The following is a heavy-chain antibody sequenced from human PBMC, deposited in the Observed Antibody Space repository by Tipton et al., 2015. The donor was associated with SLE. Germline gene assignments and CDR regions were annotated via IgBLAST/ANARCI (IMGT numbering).Heavy chain of an antibody. J-gene: IGHJ4*02. Sequence: SLRLSCAASGFTVSNNFMSWVRQAPGKGLEWVSVIYSGGRTYYADSVKGRFTISRDNSKSTLYLQMNSLRAEDTAMYFCARSLAYSDYWGQGTLVTVSS. CDR2: IYSGGRT. CDR3: ARSLAYSDY. D-gene: IGHD2-21*01. CDR1: GFTVSNNF. V-gene: IGHV3-66*02.